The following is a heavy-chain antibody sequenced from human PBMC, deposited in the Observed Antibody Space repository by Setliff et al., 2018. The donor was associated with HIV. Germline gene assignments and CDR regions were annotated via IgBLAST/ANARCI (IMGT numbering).Heavy chain of an antibody. D-gene: IGHD6-19*01. J-gene: IGHJ4*02. CDR3: ARLSRSVADSKYYFDY. CDR2: INHSGSA. Sequence: SETLSLTCAVYGGSFRGYYWSWIRQPPGKGLEWIGEINHSGSANYNPSLKSRVTISVDTSKSQFSLKVSSVTAADTAVYYCARLSRSVADSKYYFDYWGQGTLVTVSS. CDR1: GGSFRGYY. V-gene: IGHV4-34*01.